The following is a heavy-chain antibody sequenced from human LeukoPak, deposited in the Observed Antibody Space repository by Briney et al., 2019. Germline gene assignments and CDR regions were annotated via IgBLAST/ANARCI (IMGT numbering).Heavy chain of an antibody. Sequence: ASVKVSCKASGGTFSSYAISWVRQAPGQGLEWMGGIIPIFGTANYAQKLQGRVTMTTDTSTSTAYMELRSLRSDDTAVYYCARDIGLDYWGQGTLVTVSS. J-gene: IGHJ4*02. D-gene: IGHD3/OR15-3a*01. CDR2: IIPIFGTA. V-gene: IGHV1-69*05. CDR3: ARDIGLDY. CDR1: GGTFSSYA.